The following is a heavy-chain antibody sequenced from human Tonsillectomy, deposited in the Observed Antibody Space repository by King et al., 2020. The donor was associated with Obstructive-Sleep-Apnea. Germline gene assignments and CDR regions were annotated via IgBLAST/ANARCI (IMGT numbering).Heavy chain of an antibody. CDR1: GGSISSGAYY. V-gene: IGHV4-31*03. D-gene: IGHD2-15*01. CDR3: ARVLLASGPAY. Sequence: LQLQESGPGLVKPSQTLSLTCTVSGGSISSGAYYWSWIRQHPGEGLGWIGYIYYIGSHYYTPALKSRVTISVDTSNNQFSLNLSSVTAADTAVYFCARVLLASGPAYWGQGTLVTVSS. CDR2: IYYIGSH. J-gene: IGHJ4*02.